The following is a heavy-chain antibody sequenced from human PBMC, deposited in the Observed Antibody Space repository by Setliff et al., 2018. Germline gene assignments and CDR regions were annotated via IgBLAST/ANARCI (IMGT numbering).Heavy chain of an antibody. CDR3: VPGIATAGKVS. CDR2: ISSSSSTI. D-gene: IGHD6-13*01. Sequence: SLRLSCAASGITFRNYGMNWVRQAPGKGLEWLSYISSSSSTIYYADSVKGRFTISRDNAKNALYLQMNSLRAEDTAVYYCVPGIATAGKVSWGQGTLVTVSS. J-gene: IGHJ5*02. CDR1: GITFRNYG. V-gene: IGHV3-48*01.